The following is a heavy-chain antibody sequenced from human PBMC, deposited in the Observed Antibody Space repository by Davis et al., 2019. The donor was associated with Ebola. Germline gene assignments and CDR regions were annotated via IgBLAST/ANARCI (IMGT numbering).Heavy chain of an antibody. Sequence: PGGSLRLSCAASGFTFSSYAMSWVRQAPGKGLEWVSAISGSGGSTYYADSVKGRFTISRDNSKNTLYLQTNSLRAEDTAVYYCAKDALWFGGEYYYGMDVWGQGTTVTVSS. V-gene: IGHV3-23*01. CDR3: AKDALWFGGEYYYGMDV. D-gene: IGHD3-10*01. J-gene: IGHJ6*02. CDR2: ISGSGGST. CDR1: GFTFSSYA.